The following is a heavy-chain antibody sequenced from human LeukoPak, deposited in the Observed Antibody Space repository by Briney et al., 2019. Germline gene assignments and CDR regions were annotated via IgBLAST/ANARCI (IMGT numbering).Heavy chain of an antibody. J-gene: IGHJ4*02. Sequence: PGGSLRLSCAASGFTFSSYAMHWVRQAPGKGLEWVAVISYDGSNKYYADSVKGRFTISRDNSKNTLYLQMNSLRAEDTAVYYCAKDSKTGIPFDYWGQGTLVTVSS. CDR1: GFTFSSYA. D-gene: IGHD3-9*01. V-gene: IGHV3-30-3*01. CDR3: AKDSKTGIPFDY. CDR2: ISYDGSNK.